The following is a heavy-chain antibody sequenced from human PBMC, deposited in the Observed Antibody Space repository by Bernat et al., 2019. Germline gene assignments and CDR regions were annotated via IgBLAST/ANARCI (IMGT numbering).Heavy chain of an antibody. V-gene: IGHV2-70*13. J-gene: IGHJ6*03. CDR3: AGVDYGSGTRYMDV. CDR2: IDWDGDK. Sequence: QVTLRESGPALVKPTQTLTLTCTFSGFSLTTSSMCVSWIRQSPGKALEWLARIDWDGDKWYTTSLKTRLSISKDTSKNQVVLTMTNMDPVDTATYYCAGVDYGSGTRYMDVWGKGTTVTVSS. CDR1: GFSLTTSSMC. D-gene: IGHD3-10*01.